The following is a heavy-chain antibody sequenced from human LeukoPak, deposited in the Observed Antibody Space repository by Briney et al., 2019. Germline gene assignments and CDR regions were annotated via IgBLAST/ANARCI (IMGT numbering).Heavy chain of an antibody. D-gene: IGHD2-2*02. CDR3: ARAYPPASAYYYYGMDV. CDR2: IYYSGST. J-gene: IGHJ6*02. Sequence: SETLSLTCTVSGGSIRSSYYYWSWIRQHPGKGLEWIGYIYYSGSTYYNPSPKSRVTISVDTSKNQFSLKLSSVTAADTAVYYCARAYPPASAYYYYGMDVWGQGTTVTASS. V-gene: IGHV4-31*03. CDR1: GGSIRSSYYY.